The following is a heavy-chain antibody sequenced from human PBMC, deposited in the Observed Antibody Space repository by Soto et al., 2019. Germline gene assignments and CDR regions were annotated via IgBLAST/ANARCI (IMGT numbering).Heavy chain of an antibody. Sequence: EVQLVESGGGLVQPGGSLRLSCAASGFTFSSYSMNWVRQAPGKGLEWVSYISSSSSTIYYADSVKGRFTISRDNAKNSLYLQMNSLRAEDTAVYYCARGLDDFWSGYPLGAFDIWGQGTMVTVSS. J-gene: IGHJ3*02. V-gene: IGHV3-48*01. CDR2: ISSSSSTI. D-gene: IGHD3-3*01. CDR1: GFTFSSYS. CDR3: ARGLDDFWSGYPLGAFDI.